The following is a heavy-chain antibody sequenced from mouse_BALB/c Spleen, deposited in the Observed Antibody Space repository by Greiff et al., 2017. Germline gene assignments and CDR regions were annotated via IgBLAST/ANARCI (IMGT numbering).Heavy chain of an antibody. CDR3: ARKNSRHRYEYAMDY. V-gene: IGHV2-2*02. Sequence: VQLVESGPGLVQPSQSLSITCTVSGFSLTSYGVHWVRQSPGKGLEWLGVIWSGGSTDYNAAFISRLSISKDNSKSQVFFKMNSLQANDTAIYYCARKNSRHRYEYAMDYWGQGTSVTVSS. J-gene: IGHJ4*01. CDR1: GFSLTSYG. CDR2: IWSGGST. D-gene: IGHD2-14*01.